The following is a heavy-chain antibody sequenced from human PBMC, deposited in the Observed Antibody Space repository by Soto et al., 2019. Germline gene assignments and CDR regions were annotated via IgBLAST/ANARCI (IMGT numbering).Heavy chain of an antibody. J-gene: IGHJ4*02. CDR1: GGSISSYY. CDR3: AKAGKLSYSYFDT. CDR2: IYYSGNT. Sequence: SETLSLTCTVSGGSISSYYWSWFRQPPGKGLEWIGFIYYSGNTNYNSSLKSRVTISVDRDKNQFSLKLNSVTAADTAVYYCAKAGKLSYSYFDTWGQGTLVTAPQ. V-gene: IGHV4-59*01. D-gene: IGHD4-4*01.